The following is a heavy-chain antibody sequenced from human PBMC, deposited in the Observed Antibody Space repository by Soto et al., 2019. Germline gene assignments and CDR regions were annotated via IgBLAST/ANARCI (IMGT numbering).Heavy chain of an antibody. CDR1: GFIFSNYA. D-gene: IGHD2-21*01. CDR3: ARRAGGAVVWYYYL. V-gene: IGHV3-23*01. Sequence: EEQLLESGGGVVQRGGSLRLSCAASGFIFSNYAMTWVRQAPGKGLEWVSRISGRGGSTYYADSVKGRLTMSRDNSKNTLYLQMTSLTAEHTAIYYSARRAGGAVVWYYYLWGRGTLATDPS. J-gene: IGHJ2*01. CDR2: ISGRGGST.